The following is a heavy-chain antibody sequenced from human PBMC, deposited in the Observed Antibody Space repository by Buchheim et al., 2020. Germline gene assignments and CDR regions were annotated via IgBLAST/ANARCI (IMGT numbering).Heavy chain of an antibody. CDR3: AKGAAALRSSWFDP. J-gene: IGHJ5*02. CDR2: IGGRGGST. V-gene: IGHV3-23*01. Sequence: EVQLLESGGGLVQPGGSLRLSCAASGFTFSSYAMSWVRQAPGKGVEWVSAIGGRGGSTYYADSVKGRLTLPRDNSKNTLYLQMNSLRAEDTAVDYCAKGAAALRSSWFDPWGQGTL. D-gene: IGHD6-13*01. CDR1: GFTFSSYA.